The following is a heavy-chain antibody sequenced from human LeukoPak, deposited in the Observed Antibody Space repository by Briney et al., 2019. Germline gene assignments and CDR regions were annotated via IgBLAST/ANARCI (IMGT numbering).Heavy chain of an antibody. Sequence: GGSLRLSCAASGFTFSSYSTNWVRLAPGKGLEWLSYISSRSDTIYYADSVKGRFTISRVNAKNSLFLQMNSLRAEDTAVYYWARETTSGYWGQGTLVTVSS. CDR3: ARETTSGY. CDR1: GFTFSSYS. D-gene: IGHD1-1*01. CDR2: ISSRSDTI. V-gene: IGHV3-48*04. J-gene: IGHJ4*02.